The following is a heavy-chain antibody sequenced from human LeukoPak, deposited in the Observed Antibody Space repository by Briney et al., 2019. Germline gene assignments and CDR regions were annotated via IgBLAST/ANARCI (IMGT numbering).Heavy chain of an antibody. J-gene: IGHJ5*02. CDR3: ARDRHSYGFTLAA. D-gene: IGHD5-18*01. Sequence: GGSLRLSCEASGFTFRGYGMHWVRQSPGKGLEWVAVISYDGNAKAFADSVKGRFIISRDNPKNTLFLQMNSLRPEDRVLYYCARDRHSYGFTLAAWGQGNPVIVSS. V-gene: IGHV3-30*03. CDR1: GFTFRGYG. CDR2: ISYDGNAK.